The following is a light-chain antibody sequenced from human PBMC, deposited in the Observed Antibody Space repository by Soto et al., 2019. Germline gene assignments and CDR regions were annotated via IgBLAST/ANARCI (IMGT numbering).Light chain of an antibody. V-gene: IGKV1-5*01. Sequence: DIQMTQSPSTLSASVGDRVTITCRASQSISSWLAWYQQKPGKAPKLLIYDASSLESGVPSRFSGSGSGTEFTLTISSLQPDDFATYYCQHQSTFGQGTKLEIK. CDR2: DAS. J-gene: IGKJ2*01. CDR1: QSISSW. CDR3: QHQST.